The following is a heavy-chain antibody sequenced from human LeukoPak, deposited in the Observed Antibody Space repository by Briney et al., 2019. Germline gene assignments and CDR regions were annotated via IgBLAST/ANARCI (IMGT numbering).Heavy chain of an antibody. CDR1: GFTFSNYW. CDR2: IKQDGSEK. D-gene: IGHD3-3*01. Sequence: GGSLRLSCTASGFTFSNYWMTWVRQAPGKGLEWVATIKQDGSEKYYVDSVKGRFTISRDNAKNSLYLQMNSLRAEDTAVYYCASPEWLPDSIDICGQGTMVTVSS. V-gene: IGHV3-7*01. J-gene: IGHJ3*02. CDR3: ASPEWLPDSIDI.